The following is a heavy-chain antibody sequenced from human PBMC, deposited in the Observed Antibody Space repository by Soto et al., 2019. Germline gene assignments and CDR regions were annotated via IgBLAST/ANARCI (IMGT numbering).Heavy chain of an antibody. CDR2: IYSSGRT. J-gene: IGHJ4*02. CDR1: GDSVNSGSYY. Sequence: TLSLTCTVSGDSVNSGSYYWSWIRQPPGKGLEWIGYIYSSGRTDYNPSLKSRVTISVDTSKNQFSLKLSSVTAADTAVYYCARTDNRCQWAAWYWGQGTRVTVST. V-gene: IGHV4-61*01. D-gene: IGHD3-16*02. CDR3: ARTDNRCQWAAWY.